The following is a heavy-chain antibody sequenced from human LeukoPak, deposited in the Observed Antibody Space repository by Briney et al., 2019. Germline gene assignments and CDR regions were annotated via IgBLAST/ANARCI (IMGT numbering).Heavy chain of an antibody. Sequence: ASVRVSCKASGYTFTSHPISWVRQAPGQGLEWMGWISAYNGDTEYAQKFQGRVTMTTDTSTTTAYMELKSLRSDDTAVYYCARDWDGRGVGDFWGQGTLVTVSS. CDR1: GYTFTSHP. D-gene: IGHD3-10*02. CDR3: ARDWDGRGVGDF. V-gene: IGHV1-18*01. J-gene: IGHJ4*02. CDR2: ISAYNGDT.